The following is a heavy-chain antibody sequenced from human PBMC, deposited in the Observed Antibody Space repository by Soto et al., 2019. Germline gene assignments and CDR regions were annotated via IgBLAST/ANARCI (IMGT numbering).Heavy chain of an antibody. Sequence: QVQLQQWGAGLLKPSETLSLTCAVYGGSFSGYYWNWIRQPPGKGLEWIGEINHSGSTNYNPSLKSRVTISVDTSMNPFSLKLSSVTAADTAVYYCARGRRQQLVQSQHNWFDPWGQGTLVTVSS. CDR1: GGSFSGYY. J-gene: IGHJ5*02. D-gene: IGHD6-13*01. V-gene: IGHV4-34*01. CDR3: ARGRRQQLVQSQHNWFDP. CDR2: INHSGST.